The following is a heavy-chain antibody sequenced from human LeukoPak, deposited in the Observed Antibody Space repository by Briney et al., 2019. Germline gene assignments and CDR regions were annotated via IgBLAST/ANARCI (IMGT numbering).Heavy chain of an antibody. J-gene: IGHJ4*02. Sequence: ASVKVSCKASGYTFTSFDISWVRQAPGQGLEWMGWISVYNGDTNFAQKLQDRVAMTTDTSTSTAYMELRSLRSDDTAVYYCARVSRGVNICDSWGQGTLVTVSS. D-gene: IGHD2/OR15-2a*01. CDR3: ARVSRGVNICDS. CDR2: ISVYNGDT. V-gene: IGHV1-18*01. CDR1: GYTFTSFD.